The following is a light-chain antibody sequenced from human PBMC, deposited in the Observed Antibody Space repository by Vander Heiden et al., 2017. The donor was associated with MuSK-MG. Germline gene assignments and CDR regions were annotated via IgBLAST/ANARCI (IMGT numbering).Light chain of an antibody. V-gene: IGKV3-15*01. J-gene: IGKJ4*01. CDR1: QSISSN. CDR2: GAS. CDR3: QQYNNWPLGPLT. Sequence: EIVLTQSPATLSVSPGERATLSCRASQSISSNLAWYQQKPGQAPRLRIYGASTRATGIPARFSGSGSWTEFTLTISSLQSEDFAVYYCQQYNNWPLGPLTFGGGTKVEIK.